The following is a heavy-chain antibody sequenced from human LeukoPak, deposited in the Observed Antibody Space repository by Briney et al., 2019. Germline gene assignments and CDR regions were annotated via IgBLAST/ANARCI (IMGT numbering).Heavy chain of an antibody. CDR2: TYAGGMT. V-gene: IGHV3-66*02. D-gene: IGHD3-3*01. J-gene: IGHJ4*02. CDR3: ASGTSRTSPLSGYYRGSFDY. CDR1: GFTVNTNY. Sequence: PGGSLRLSCAAFGFTVNTNYMTWVRQAPGKGLEWCSITYAGGMTYYADCVKGRFTISRDNSNTVFYLPMNTLSAADTAVYYCASGTSRTSPLSGYYRGSFDYWGQGTLVTVSS.